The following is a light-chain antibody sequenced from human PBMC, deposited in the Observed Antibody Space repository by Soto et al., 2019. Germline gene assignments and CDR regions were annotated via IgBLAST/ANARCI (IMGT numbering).Light chain of an antibody. J-gene: IGLJ1*01. CDR1: SSDIGSYDL. Sequence: HSELNHPASVSWSPGQSITISCTGTSSDIGSYDLVSWYQQHPGTAPKLIIYEVTKRPSGVSTRFSGSNSGNTASLTISGLQAVDEADYYCCSFADFTYVFGTGTKVTVL. V-gene: IGLV2-23*02. CDR3: CSFADFTYV. CDR2: EVT.